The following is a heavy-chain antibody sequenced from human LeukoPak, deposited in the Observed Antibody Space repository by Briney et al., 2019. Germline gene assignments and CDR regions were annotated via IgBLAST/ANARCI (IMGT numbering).Heavy chain of an antibody. J-gene: IGHJ4*01. V-gene: IGHV4-31*03. CDR1: GGSISSGVYF. CDR3: ASAPYSSSSVDD. Sequence: PSQTLSHTRTVSGGSISSGVYFWSWIRQHPGKGLEWIGYISYSGSTYYNPSLKSRVTISVDTSKNQFSLKLSSVSAADTAVYYCASAPYSSSSVDDWGEGSLVTVSS. CDR2: ISYSGST. D-gene: IGHD6-6*01.